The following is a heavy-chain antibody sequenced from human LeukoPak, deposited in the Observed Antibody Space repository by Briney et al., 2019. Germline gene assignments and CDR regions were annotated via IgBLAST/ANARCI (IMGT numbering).Heavy chain of an antibody. CDR2: INPNNGGL. V-gene: IGHV1-2*02. Sequence: ASVKVSCKASGGTFSSYAISWVRQAPGQGLEWMGWINPNNGGLNYAPKFQGRVTMTRDTSISTVYMELSRLRSDDTAVYYCARWFYGSSAHIDYWGQGTLVTVSS. CDR1: GGTFSSYA. D-gene: IGHD3-22*01. J-gene: IGHJ4*02. CDR3: ARWFYGSSAHIDY.